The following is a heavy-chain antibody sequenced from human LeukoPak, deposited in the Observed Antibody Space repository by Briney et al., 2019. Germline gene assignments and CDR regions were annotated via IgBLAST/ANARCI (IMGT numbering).Heavy chain of an antibody. V-gene: IGHV3-7*01. CDR2: INQDGGTK. D-gene: IGHD5-18*01. J-gene: IGHJ4*02. CDR3: ARCRTTAMDYFDY. CDR1: GFTFTTYY. Sequence: GGSLRLSCAASGFTFTTYYMSWVRQAPGKGLEWVANINQDGGTKYYVDSVKGRFTISRDNAINSVFPQMNSLRAEDTAVYYCARCRTTAMDYFDYWGQGTLVTVSS.